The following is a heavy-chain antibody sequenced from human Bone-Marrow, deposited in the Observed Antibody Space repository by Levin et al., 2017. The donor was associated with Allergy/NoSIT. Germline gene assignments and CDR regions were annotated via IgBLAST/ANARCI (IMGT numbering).Heavy chain of an antibody. V-gene: IGHV4-4*02. Sequence: PSETLSLTCAVFGGSITSSNWWSWVRQAPGKGPEWIGEIYHSGSTNYNPSLRSRVIISLDKSQNHFSLRLTSVTAADTAVYYCTRGISMVRGGIDIWGQGTMVAVSS. J-gene: IGHJ3*02. CDR1: GGSITSSNW. D-gene: IGHD3-10*01. CDR3: TRGISMVRGGIDI. CDR2: IYHSGST.